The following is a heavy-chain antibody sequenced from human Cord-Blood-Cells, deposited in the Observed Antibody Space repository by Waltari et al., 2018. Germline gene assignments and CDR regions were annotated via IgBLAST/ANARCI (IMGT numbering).Heavy chain of an antibody. J-gene: IGHJ4*02. CDR2: ISYDGSNK. D-gene: IGHD5-18*01. V-gene: IGHV3-30*18. CDR1: GFTFSSYG. Sequence: QVQLVESGGGVVQPGRSLRLSCAASGFTFSSYGMHWVRQAPGKGLEWVAVISYDGSNKYYADSMKGRFTISRDNSKNTLYLQMNSLRAEDTAVYYCAKDQGYGYFDYWGQGTLVTVSS. CDR3: AKDQGYGYFDY.